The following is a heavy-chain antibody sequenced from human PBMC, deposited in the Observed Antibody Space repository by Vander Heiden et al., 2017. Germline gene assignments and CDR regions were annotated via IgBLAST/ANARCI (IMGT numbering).Heavy chain of an antibody. J-gene: IGHJ4*02. CDR1: GYTFTSYG. CDR2: ISAYNGNT. Sequence: QVQLVQPGAEVKKPGASVKVCCKASGYTFTSYGISWVRQAPGQGLEWMGWISAYNGNTNYAQKLQGRVTMTTDTSTSTAYRELRSLRSDETAVYYCARVLGIAVAHYFDYWGQGTLVTVSS. V-gene: IGHV1-18*01. D-gene: IGHD6-19*01. CDR3: ARVLGIAVAHYFDY.